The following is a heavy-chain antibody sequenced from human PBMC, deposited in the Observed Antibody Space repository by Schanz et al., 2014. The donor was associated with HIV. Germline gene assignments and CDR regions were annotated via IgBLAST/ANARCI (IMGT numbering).Heavy chain of an antibody. CDR3: ARDSTMDYFDY. CDR1: GDSISNTTHY. Sequence: QLQLQESGPGLVKPSETLSLTCSVSGDSISNTTHYWGWIRQPPGKGLEWIGEINHRGITNYNPSLESRVTISMDTSKNQFSLKLSSVTAADTAVYYCARDSTMDYFDYWGQGTLVTVSS. V-gene: IGHV4-39*07. CDR2: INHRGIT. D-gene: IGHD3-3*02. J-gene: IGHJ4*02.